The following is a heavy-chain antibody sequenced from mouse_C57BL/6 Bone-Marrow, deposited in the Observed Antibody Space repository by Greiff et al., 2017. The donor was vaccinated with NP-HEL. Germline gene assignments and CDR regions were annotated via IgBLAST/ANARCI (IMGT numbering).Heavy chain of an antibody. Sequence: QVQLQQPGAELVRPGSSVKLSCKASGYTFTSYWMDWVKQRPGQGLEWIGNIYPSDSETHYNQKFKDKATLTVDKSSSTAYMQLSSLTSEDSAVYYCARSLGSSYRYFDVWGTGTTFTVSS. CDR1: GYTFTSYW. D-gene: IGHD1-1*01. V-gene: IGHV1-61*01. J-gene: IGHJ1*03. CDR2: IYPSDSET. CDR3: ARSLGSSYRYFDV.